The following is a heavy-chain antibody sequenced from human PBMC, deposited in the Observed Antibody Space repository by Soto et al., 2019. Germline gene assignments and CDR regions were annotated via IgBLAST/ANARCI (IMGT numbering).Heavy chain of an antibody. Sequence: GGCLRLSCIVSGFTFGGFAMSWVRQAPGEVLEWVGFIRNKAYGGTTEYAASVKGRITISRDDSKSIAYLQMNSLKTEDTAVYYCTRVASDYGDYYFDYWGQGTLVTVSS. CDR3: TRVASDYGDYYFDY. V-gene: IGHV3-49*04. CDR2: IRNKAYGGTT. J-gene: IGHJ4*02. D-gene: IGHD4-17*01. CDR1: GFTFGGFA.